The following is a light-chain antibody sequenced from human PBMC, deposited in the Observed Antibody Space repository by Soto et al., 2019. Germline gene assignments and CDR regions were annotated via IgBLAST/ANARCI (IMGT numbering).Light chain of an antibody. Sequence: EIVMTQSPATLSVSPGERATLSCRASQSVSSNVAWYQQKPGQAPRLLFYGASTRATGLPARFSGTGSGTEFTLTTNSLQAEDSAVYYCQQYYNWPRTFGQGTRLEIK. J-gene: IGKJ5*01. CDR2: GAS. CDR3: QQYYNWPRT. V-gene: IGKV3-15*01. CDR1: QSVSSN.